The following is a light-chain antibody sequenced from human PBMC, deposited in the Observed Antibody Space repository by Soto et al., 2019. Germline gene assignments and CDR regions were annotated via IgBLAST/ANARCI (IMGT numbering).Light chain of an antibody. CDR1: QSVSSN. J-gene: IGKJ2*01. V-gene: IGKV3-15*01. Sequence: EIVMTQSPATLSVSPGERATLSCRASQSVSSNLAWYQQKPGQAPRLLIYGASTRATGIPARFSGSGSGTEFTLTFSSLQSEDFAVYYCQQYNNWPRTFGQGTKLELK. CDR3: QQYNNWPRT. CDR2: GAS.